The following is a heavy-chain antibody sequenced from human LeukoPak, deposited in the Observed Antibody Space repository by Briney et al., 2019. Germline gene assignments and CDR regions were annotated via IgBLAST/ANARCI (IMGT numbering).Heavy chain of an antibody. CDR1: GFTFSSYA. CDR2: ISGSGGST. V-gene: IGHV3-23*01. Sequence: GGSLRLSCAASGFTFSSYAMSWVRQAPGQGLEWVSAISGSGGSTYYADSVKGRFTISRDNPKNTLYLQMNSLRAEDTAVYYCAKSETDILTGYYGLSVGYFDYWGQGTLVTVSS. D-gene: IGHD3-9*01. CDR3: AKSETDILTGYYGLSVGYFDY. J-gene: IGHJ4*02.